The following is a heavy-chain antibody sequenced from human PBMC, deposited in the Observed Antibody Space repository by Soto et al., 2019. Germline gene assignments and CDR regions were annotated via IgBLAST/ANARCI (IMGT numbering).Heavy chain of an antibody. J-gene: IGHJ4*02. Sequence: ASVKVSGKASGYGLRDYYIRWGRQAHGQGLEWMGWINPNSGGTKYAPKFQGGVTMTRDTSITTAYMELSRLRSGDTAVYYCAREPATAKPEGVDFWGQGTLVTVSS. CDR3: AREPATAKPEGVDF. V-gene: IGHV1-2*02. CDR2: INPNSGGT. CDR1: GYGLRDYY. D-gene: IGHD1-1*01.